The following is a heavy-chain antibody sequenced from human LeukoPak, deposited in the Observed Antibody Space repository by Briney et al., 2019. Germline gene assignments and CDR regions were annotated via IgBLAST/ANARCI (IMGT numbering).Heavy chain of an antibody. D-gene: IGHD3-22*01. Sequence: ASVKVSCKASGGTFSSYAISWVRQAPGQGLEWMGGIIPTFGTANYAQKFQGRVTITADESTSTAYMELSSLRSEDTAVYYCARARLPLYYDSSGYYYYYMDVWGKGTTVTISS. J-gene: IGHJ6*03. CDR3: ARARLPLYYDSSGYYYYYMDV. V-gene: IGHV1-69*13. CDR1: GGTFSSYA. CDR2: IIPTFGTA.